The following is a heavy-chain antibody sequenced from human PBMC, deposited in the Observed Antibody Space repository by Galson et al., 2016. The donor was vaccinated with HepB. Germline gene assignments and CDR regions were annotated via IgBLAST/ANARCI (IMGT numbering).Heavy chain of an antibody. V-gene: IGHV5-51*01. CDR2: IYPGDSDT. D-gene: IGHD5-24*01. CDR3: ASSTSLEAYDYYGMDV. CDR1: GYSFSKSW. J-gene: IGHJ6*02. Sequence: QSGAEVKKPGESLKISCKGSGYSFSKSWINWVRQMPGKGLEWMGIIYPGDSDTRYSPSFQGQVTISADKSINTAFLQWSSLKASDTAIYYCASSTSLEAYDYYGMDVWGQGTTVTVSS.